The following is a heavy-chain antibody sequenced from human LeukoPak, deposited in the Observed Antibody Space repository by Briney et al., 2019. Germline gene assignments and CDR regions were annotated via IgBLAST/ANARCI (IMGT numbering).Heavy chain of an antibody. CDR1: GFRLGDYY. J-gene: IGHJ4*02. Sequence: PGGSLRLSCEASGFRLGDYYMIWIRQAPGKGLEWVAYIGASGTSIDYAGSVKGRFIISRDHVKNSVYLQMNSLRAEDTAVYYCARMCSSSRTHFDYWGQGNLVTVSA. V-gene: IGHV3-11*04. CDR3: ARMCSSSRTHFDY. D-gene: IGHD6-13*01. CDR2: IGASGTSI.